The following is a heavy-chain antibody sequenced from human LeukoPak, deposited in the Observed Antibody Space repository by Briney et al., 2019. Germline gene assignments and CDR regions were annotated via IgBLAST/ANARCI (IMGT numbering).Heavy chain of an antibody. V-gene: IGHV3-33*01. Sequence: GGSLRLSCAASGFTFSSYGMHWVRQAPGKGLERVAVIWYDDSYKYYADSVKGRFTISRDNSKNTLYLQMNSLRAEDTALYYCARDPLRYDYIWRPIANYFDYGGQGTLVTVSS. D-gene: IGHD3-16*01. CDR3: ARDPLRYDYIWRPIANYFDY. J-gene: IGHJ4*02. CDR2: IWYDDSYK. CDR1: GFTFSSYG.